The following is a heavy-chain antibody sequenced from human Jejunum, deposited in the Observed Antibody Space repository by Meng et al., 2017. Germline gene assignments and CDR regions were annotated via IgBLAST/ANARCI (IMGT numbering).Heavy chain of an antibody. D-gene: IGHD3-22*01. CDR2: IFHSGSC. J-gene: IGHJ4*01. CDR3: ARTRYHSGSAYYEFGY. V-gene: IGHV4-38-2*01. Sequence: SETLSLTCAVSGYSISSDYYCSWIRQSPGKGLEWIARIFHSGSCDYNPSLKSRVTISVDTSKNQFSLKLTSVTAADSAVYYCARTRYHSGSAYYEFGYWGHGTLVTVSS. CDR1: GYSISSDYY.